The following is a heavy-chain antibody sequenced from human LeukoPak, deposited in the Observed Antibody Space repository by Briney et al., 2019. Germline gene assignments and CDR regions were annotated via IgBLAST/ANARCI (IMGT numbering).Heavy chain of an antibody. V-gene: IGHV1-24*01. CDR1: GYTLTELS. Sequence: ASVKVSCKVSGYTLTELSMHWVRQAPGKGLEWMGGFDPEDGETIYAQKFQGRVTMTEDTSTDTAYMELSSLRSEDTAVYYCATDRRGSGWPPRQPSDYWGQGTLVTVSS. D-gene: IGHD6-19*01. CDR2: FDPEDGET. J-gene: IGHJ4*02. CDR3: ATDRRGSGWPPRQPSDY.